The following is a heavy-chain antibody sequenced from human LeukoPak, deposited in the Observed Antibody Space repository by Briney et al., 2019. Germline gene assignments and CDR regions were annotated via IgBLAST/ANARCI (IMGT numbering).Heavy chain of an antibody. D-gene: IGHD2-21*01. CDR1: GGSFSGYY. CDR3: ARASAWGVVDY. Sequence: SETLSLTCAVYGGSFSGYYWSWIRQPPGKGLEWIGEINHSGSTNYNPSLKSRVTISVDTSKNQFSLKLSSVTAADTAVYYCARASAWGVVDYWGQGPLVTVSS. V-gene: IGHV4-34*01. J-gene: IGHJ4*02. CDR2: INHSGST.